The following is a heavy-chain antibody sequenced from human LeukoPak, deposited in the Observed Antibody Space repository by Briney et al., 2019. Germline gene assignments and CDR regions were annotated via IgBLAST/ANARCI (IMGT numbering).Heavy chain of an antibody. CDR1: GFTFSSYS. CDR3: ARDRLSALYGMDV. V-gene: IGHV3-48*01. D-gene: IGHD6-19*01. CDR2: ISSSSSTI. J-gene: IGHJ6*02. Sequence: GGSLRLSCAASGFTFSSYSMNLVRQAPGKGLEWVSYISSSSSTIYYTDSVKGRFTISRDNSKNTLYLQMNSLRAEDTAVYYCARDRLSALYGMDVWGQGTTVTVSS.